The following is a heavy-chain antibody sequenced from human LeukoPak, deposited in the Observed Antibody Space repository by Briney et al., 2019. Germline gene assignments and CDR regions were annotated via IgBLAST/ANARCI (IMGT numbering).Heavy chain of an antibody. J-gene: IGHJ4*02. CDR3: ASEGRSGSPQDY. CDR1: GGSFSGYY. V-gene: IGHV4-34*01. D-gene: IGHD1-26*01. Sequence: SETLSLTCAVYGGSFSGYYWSWIRQPLGKGLEWIGEINHSGSTNYNPSLKSRVTISVDTSKNQFSLKLSSVTAADTAVYYCASEGRSGSPQDYWGQGTLVTVSS. CDR2: INHSGST.